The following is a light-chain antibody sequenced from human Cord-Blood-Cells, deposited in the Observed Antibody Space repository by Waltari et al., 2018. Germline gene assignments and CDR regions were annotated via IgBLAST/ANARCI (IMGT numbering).Light chain of an antibody. CDR2: VAS. V-gene: IGKV3-15*01. CDR1: QSVSSN. J-gene: IGKJ2*01. CDR3: QQYNNWPRT. Sequence: EIVMTQSPATLSVSPGERATLSCRASQSVSSNLAWYQQKPGQAPRLLIYVASTRATGIPARFSVSGSGREFTLTISSLQSEDFAVYYCQQYNNWPRTFVQGTKLEIK.